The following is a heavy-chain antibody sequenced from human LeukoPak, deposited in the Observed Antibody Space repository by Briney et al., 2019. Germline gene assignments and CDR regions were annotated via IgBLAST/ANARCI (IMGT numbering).Heavy chain of an antibody. CDR2: ISYDGSNK. CDR1: GFTFSSYA. Sequence: GGSLRLSCAASGFTFSSYAMHWVRQAPGKGLEWVAVISYDGSNKYYADSVKGRFTTSRDNSKNTLYLQMNSLRAEDTAVYYCAREEYRYFDYWGQGTLVTVSS. V-gene: IGHV3-30-3*01. CDR3: AREEYRYFDY. J-gene: IGHJ4*02. D-gene: IGHD6-6*01.